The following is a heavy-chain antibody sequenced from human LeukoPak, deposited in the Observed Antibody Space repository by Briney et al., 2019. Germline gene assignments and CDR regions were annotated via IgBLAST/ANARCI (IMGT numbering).Heavy chain of an antibody. CDR1: GGSFSGYY. Sequence: SETLSLTCAVYGGSFSGYYWSWIRQPPGKGLEWIGYIYYSGSTNYNPSLKSRVTISVDTSKNQFSLKLSSVTAADTAVYYCARDRVVNYGSGSSYYYYYYGMDVWGQGTTVTVSS. CDR3: ARDRVVNYGSGSSYYYYYYGMDV. J-gene: IGHJ6*02. CDR2: IYYSGST. D-gene: IGHD3-10*01. V-gene: IGHV4-59*01.